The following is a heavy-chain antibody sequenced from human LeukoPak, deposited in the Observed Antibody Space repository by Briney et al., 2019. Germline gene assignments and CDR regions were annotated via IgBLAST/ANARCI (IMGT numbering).Heavy chain of an antibody. V-gene: IGHV3-53*01. CDR3: ARGTLAGYFLGY. D-gene: IGHD6-19*01. CDR2: ISYSGDST. CDR1: GFTVSSNY. J-gene: IGHJ4*02. Sequence: GGSLRLSCAASGFTVSSNYMTWVRQAPGKGLEWVSSISYSGDSTDYADSVKGRLTISRDNSKNTLGLQMNSLRAEDTAIYYCARGTLAGYFLGYWGRGTLVTVSS.